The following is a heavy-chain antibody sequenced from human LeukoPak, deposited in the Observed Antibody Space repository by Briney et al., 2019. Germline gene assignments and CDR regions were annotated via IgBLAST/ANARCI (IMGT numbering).Heavy chain of an antibody. J-gene: IGHJ4*02. CDR2: IKQDGSEE. V-gene: IGHV3-7*01. CDR1: GFNFSSQL. D-gene: IGHD1-26*01. Sequence: GAPKPFCAALGFNFSSQLVSWGRQAPGEGLEGVANIKQDGSEENFVDSVKGRFTISRDNAKKSLYLQMNSLRAEDTAVYYCARGSSAGASLRYDYWGQGTLVTVSS. CDR3: ARGSSAGASLRYDY.